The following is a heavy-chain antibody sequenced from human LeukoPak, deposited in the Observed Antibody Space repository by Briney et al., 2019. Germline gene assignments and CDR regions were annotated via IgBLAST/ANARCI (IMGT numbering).Heavy chain of an antibody. V-gene: IGHV3-23*01. CDR2: FSGGGDS. CDR3: GKEVERHFDLKY. J-gene: IGHJ4*02. CDR1: GFTFTSYS. Sequence: GGSLRLSCAASGFTFTSYSMSWVRQAPGKGLEWVSAFSGGGDSYYADSVKGRFTISRDNSKKILYLQMNSLRAEDTAVYYCGKEVERHFDLKYWGQGTLVTVSS.